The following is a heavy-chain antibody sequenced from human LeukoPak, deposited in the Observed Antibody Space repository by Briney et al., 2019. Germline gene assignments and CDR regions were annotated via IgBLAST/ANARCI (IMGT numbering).Heavy chain of an antibody. D-gene: IGHD3-3*01. V-gene: IGHV1-24*01. J-gene: IGHJ6*03. CDR1: EYTLTELS. CDR2: FDPEDGET. CDR3: ATDSPTNDFWSGERIYYYMDV. Sequence: GASVKVSCKVSEYTLTELSMHWVRQAPGKGLEWMGGFDPEDGETIYAQKFQGRVTMTEDTSTDTAYMELSSLRSEDTAVYYCATDSPTNDFWSGERIYYYMDVWGKGTTVTVSS.